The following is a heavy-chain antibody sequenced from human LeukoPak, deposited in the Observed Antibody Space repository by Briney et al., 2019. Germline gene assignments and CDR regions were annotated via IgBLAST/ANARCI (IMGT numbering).Heavy chain of an antibody. CDR2: HIPLFGTA. Sequence: GASVYVSSTASPGNLRRYAIRWVRPATGQGLGWRGWHIPLFGTANYAQKFRGRVTITTDESTSTAYMELSSLRSEDTSVYYRARDDSWDSSGWYYFDYWGQGTLVTVSS. D-gene: IGHD6-19*01. CDR3: ARDDSWDSSGWYYFDY. CDR1: PGNLRRYA. J-gene: IGHJ4*02. V-gene: IGHV1-69*05.